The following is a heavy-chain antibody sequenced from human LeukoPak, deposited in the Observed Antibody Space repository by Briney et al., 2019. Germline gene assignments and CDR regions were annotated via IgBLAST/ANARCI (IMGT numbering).Heavy chain of an antibody. CDR2: ISGSSGST. D-gene: IGHD4-17*01. CDR1: GFTFSSYA. J-gene: IGHJ4*02. V-gene: IGHV3-23*01. CDR3: AKTPSDYGDYPSWSRFDY. Sequence: GGSLRLSCAASGFTFSSYAMSWVRQAPGKGLEWVSAISGSSGSTYYADSVKGRFTISRDNSKNTLYLQMNSLRAEDTAVYYCAKTPSDYGDYPSWSRFDYWGQGTLVTVSS.